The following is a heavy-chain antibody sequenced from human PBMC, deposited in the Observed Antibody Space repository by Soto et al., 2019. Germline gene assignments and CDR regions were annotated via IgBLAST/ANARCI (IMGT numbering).Heavy chain of an antibody. CDR2: TGSGTGPG. D-gene: IGHD2-15*01. Sequence: QVQLVQSGTEVKKPGSSVKVSCKASGGSLSTNPISWVRQAPGQGLEWRGGTGSGTGPGNHAQKFQGRLTVTADKSTSPVYMELTTLSSEDTAVYYCARRHSGGFFRFFDSWGQGTLVTVSS. J-gene: IGHJ4*02. CDR3: ARRHSGGFFRFFDS. CDR1: GGSLSTNP. V-gene: IGHV1-69*06.